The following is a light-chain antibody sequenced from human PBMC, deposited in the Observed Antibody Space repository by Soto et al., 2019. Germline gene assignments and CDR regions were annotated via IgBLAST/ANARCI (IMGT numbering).Light chain of an antibody. CDR2: AAS. J-gene: IGKJ1*01. Sequence: DIQMTQSPSSLSASVGDRVTITCRASQSISNYVNWYQQKPGKAPKLLMYAASSLQSGVPSRFGGSGSGTDFTLTISSLQPEDFATYYCQQSYSTPRPFGQGTKVQIK. V-gene: IGKV1-39*01. CDR3: QQSYSTPRP. CDR1: QSISNY.